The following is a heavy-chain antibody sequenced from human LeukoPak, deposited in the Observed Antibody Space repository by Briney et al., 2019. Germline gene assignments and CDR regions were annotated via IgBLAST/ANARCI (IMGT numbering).Heavy chain of an antibody. CDR3: ARDRGYYDSSGHDY. V-gene: IGHV3-30-3*01. CDR2: ISYDRSNK. D-gene: IGHD3-22*01. Sequence: GRSLRLSCAASGFTFSSYAMHWVRQAPGKGLEWVAVISYDRSNKYYADSVKGRFTISRDNSKNTLYLQMNSLRAEDTAVYYCARDRGYYDSSGHDYWGQGTLVTVSS. J-gene: IGHJ4*02. CDR1: GFTFSSYA.